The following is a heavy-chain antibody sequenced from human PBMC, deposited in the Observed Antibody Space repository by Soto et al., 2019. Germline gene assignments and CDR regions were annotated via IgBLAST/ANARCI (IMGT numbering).Heavy chain of an antibody. J-gene: IGHJ6*02. CDR3: ARDRKGSYYYYGMDV. D-gene: IGHD2-15*01. CDR1: GFTFSSYE. Sequence: EVQLVESGGGLVQPGGSLRLSCAASGFTFSSYEMNWVRQAPGKGREWVSYISSSGSTIYYADSVKGRFTISGDNAKNSLYLQMNSLRAEDTAVYYCARDRKGSYYYYGMDVWGQGTKVTVSS. V-gene: IGHV3-48*03. CDR2: ISSSGSTI.